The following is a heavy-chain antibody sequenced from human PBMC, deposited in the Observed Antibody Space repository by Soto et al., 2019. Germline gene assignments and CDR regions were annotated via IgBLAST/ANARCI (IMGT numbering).Heavy chain of an antibody. Sequence: EVQLLVSGGGLVQPGGSLRLSCAASGFTFSSYAMSWVRQAPGKGLEWVSAISGSGGSTYYADSVKGRFTISRDNSKNTLYLQMNSLRAEDTAVYYCASGVAGPSYFDYWGQGTLVTVSS. CDR1: GFTFSSYA. CDR3: ASGVAGPSYFDY. D-gene: IGHD6-19*01. CDR2: ISGSGGST. V-gene: IGHV3-23*01. J-gene: IGHJ4*02.